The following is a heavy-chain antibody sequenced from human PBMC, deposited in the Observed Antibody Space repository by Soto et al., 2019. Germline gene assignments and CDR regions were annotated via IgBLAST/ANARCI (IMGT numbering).Heavy chain of an antibody. CDR1: GFTFSYG. D-gene: IGHD2-15*01. CDR3: AKLVIGYCSGNTCDDY. V-gene: IGHV3-30*18. Sequence: VQLLESGGGLIQPGGSLRLSCAASGFTFSYGIHWLRQAPCKGLEWVAYISYDSSNKFYGDSVKGRFTISRDNSKSTQFLQMNSLRAEDTAVYYCAKLVIGYCSGNTCDDYWGQGTLVAVSS. CDR2: ISYDSSNK. J-gene: IGHJ4*02.